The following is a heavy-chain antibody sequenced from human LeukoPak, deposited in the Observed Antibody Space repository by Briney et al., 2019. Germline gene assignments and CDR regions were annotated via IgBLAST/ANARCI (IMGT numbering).Heavy chain of an antibody. CDR3: GKAPLSFCSGGACYLLDS. Sequence: GGSLRLSCAASGFTFSNYAMSWVRQAPGKGLEWVSDITASGGTIYYADSVKGRFTISRDNSKNTLYLQMNSLRAEDTAVYYCGKAPLSFCSGGACYLLDSWGLGTLVTVSS. CDR1: GFTFSNYA. CDR2: ITASGGTI. D-gene: IGHD2-15*01. J-gene: IGHJ4*02. V-gene: IGHV3-23*01.